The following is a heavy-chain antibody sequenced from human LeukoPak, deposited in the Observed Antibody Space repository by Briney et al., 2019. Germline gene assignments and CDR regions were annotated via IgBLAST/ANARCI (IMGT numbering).Heavy chain of an antibody. CDR3: ARDNHVPAAIWRFDY. D-gene: IGHD2-2*01. V-gene: IGHV3-21*01. Sequence: GGSLRLSCAASGFTFSSYSMNWVRQAPGKGLEWVSSIGSSSSYIYYADSVKGRFTISRDNAKNSLYLQMNSLRAEDTAVYYCARDNHVPAAIWRFDYWGQGTLVTVSS. J-gene: IGHJ4*02. CDR2: IGSSSSYI. CDR1: GFTFSSYS.